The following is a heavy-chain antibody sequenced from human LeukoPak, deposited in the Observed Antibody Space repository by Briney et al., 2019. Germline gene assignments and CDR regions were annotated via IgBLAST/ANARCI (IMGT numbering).Heavy chain of an antibody. V-gene: IGHV3-66*01. Sequence: GGSLRLSCAASGFTVSSNYMSWARQAPGKGLEWVSIIYSDSTTDYADSVKGRFTISRDSSKNSLYLQMNSLRAEDTAVYYCARENANYYYGMDVWGQGTTVTVSS. J-gene: IGHJ6*02. CDR3: ARENANYYYGMDV. CDR2: IYSDSTT. D-gene: IGHD1-1*01. CDR1: GFTVSSNY.